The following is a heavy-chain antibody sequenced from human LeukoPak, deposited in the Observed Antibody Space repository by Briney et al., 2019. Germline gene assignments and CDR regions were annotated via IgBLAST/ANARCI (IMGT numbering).Heavy chain of an antibody. J-gene: IGHJ5*02. CDR2: ISSSSSYI. CDR3: ARGELYSYARGADNWFDP. CDR1: GFTFSSYS. D-gene: IGHD5-18*01. Sequence: PGGPLRLSCAASGFTFSSYSMNWVRQAPGKGREGVSSISSSSSYIYYADSVKGRLTISRDNAKNSVYLQMNSLRAEDAAVYYCARGELYSYARGADNWFDPWGQGTLVTVSP. V-gene: IGHV3-21*01.